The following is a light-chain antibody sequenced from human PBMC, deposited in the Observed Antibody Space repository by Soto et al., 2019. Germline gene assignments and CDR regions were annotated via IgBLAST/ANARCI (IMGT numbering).Light chain of an antibody. Sequence: DIQLTQSPSTLSASVGDRVTITCRASQTVNTWLAWYQQKPGKAPKSLIYKASTLKSGVPSRFRGSRSGTEFTLTISGLQPGDSETYYCQQYNSYSPTFGQGTKVDIK. CDR3: QQYNSYSPT. CDR2: KAS. V-gene: IGKV1-5*03. J-gene: IGKJ1*01. CDR1: QTVNTW.